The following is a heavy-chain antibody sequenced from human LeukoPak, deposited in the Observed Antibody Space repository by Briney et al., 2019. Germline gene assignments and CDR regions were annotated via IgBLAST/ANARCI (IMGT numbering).Heavy chain of an antibody. V-gene: IGHV3-7*01. CDR2: IKEDGTEK. J-gene: IGHJ6*04. CDR3: SGENTEYSTSGLGV. CDR1: GFSFNTYW. Sequence: GGSLRLSCTASGFSFNTYWMTWVRQAPGKGLEWVGNIKEDGTEKYYIDSLKGRFTISRDNAKNSLYLQMNSLRDEDTAVYYCSGENTEYSTSGLGVWGKGTTVTVSS. D-gene: IGHD6-6*01.